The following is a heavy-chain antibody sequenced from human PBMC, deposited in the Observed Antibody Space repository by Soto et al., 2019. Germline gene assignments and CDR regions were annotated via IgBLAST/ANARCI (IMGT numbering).Heavy chain of an antibody. CDR1: GFTFSNAW. V-gene: IGHV3-15*01. CDR2: IKSKTDGGTT. CDR3: TRDPPYGGRYPFWFDP. D-gene: IGHD4-17*01. Sequence: EVQLVESGGGLVKPGGSLRLSCAASGFTFSNAWMSWVRQAPGKGLEWVGCIKSKTDGGTTDYAAPVKGRFTISRDDSKHTLYLQLKLLESVDTGVYYCTRDPPYGGRYPFWFDPWGQGTLVTVSS. J-gene: IGHJ5*02.